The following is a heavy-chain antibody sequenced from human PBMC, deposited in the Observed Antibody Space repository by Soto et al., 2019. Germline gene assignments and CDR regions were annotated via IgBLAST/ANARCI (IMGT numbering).Heavy chain of an antibody. Sequence: PGGSLRLSCAASGFPFDDYAMHWVRQVPGKGLEWVSGISWNRGKTVYADSVKGRFTISRDNAKNSLYLEMNSLRDEDTALYYCAKDRGGYSYGEPFDFWGQGTRVIVSS. CDR1: GFPFDDYA. D-gene: IGHD5-18*01. J-gene: IGHJ4*02. V-gene: IGHV3-9*01. CDR3: AKDRGGYSYGEPFDF. CDR2: ISWNRGKT.